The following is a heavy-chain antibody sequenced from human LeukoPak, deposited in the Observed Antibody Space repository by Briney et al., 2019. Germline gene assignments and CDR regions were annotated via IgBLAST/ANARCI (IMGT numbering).Heavy chain of an antibody. Sequence: ASVKVSCKASGYTFTSYGISWVRQAPGQGLEWMGWISAYNGNTNYAQKLQGRVTMTTDTSTSTAYMELRSLRSDDTAVYYCARAGETIFGAPNWFDPWGQGTLVTVSS. CDR3: ARAGETIFGAPNWFDP. V-gene: IGHV1-18*01. CDR1: GYTFTSYG. D-gene: IGHD3-3*01. J-gene: IGHJ5*02. CDR2: ISAYNGNT.